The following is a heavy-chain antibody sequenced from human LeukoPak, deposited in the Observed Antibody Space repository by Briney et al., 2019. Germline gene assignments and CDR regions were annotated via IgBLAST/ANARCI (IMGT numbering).Heavy chain of an antibody. J-gene: IGHJ5*02. Sequence: ASVSVTLKSSGYTFTDYYIHLLRQAPARGRDGMGWININSGGTKYAQNLQGRVTMTSDTSISTVYMELSRLKSDDTAVYYCARDWPDYTTSSSPFTHFGFDPWGQGTLVTVS. CDR3: ARDWPDYTTSSSPFTHFGFDP. D-gene: IGHD4-11*01. CDR1: GYTFTDYY. V-gene: IGHV1-2*02. CDR2: ININSGGT.